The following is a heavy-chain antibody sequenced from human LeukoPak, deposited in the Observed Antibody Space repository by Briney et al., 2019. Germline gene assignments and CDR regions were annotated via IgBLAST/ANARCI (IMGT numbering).Heavy chain of an antibody. Sequence: SETLSLTCAVYGGSFSGYYWSWIRQPPGKGLEWIGEINHSGSTNYNPSLKSRVTISVDTSKNQFSLKLSSVTAADTAVYYCARGHLRGAAAGTGLYNWFDPWGQGTLVTVSS. CDR1: GGSFSGYY. D-gene: IGHD6-13*01. J-gene: IGHJ5*02. V-gene: IGHV4-34*01. CDR3: ARGHLRGAAAGTGLYNWFDP. CDR2: INHSGST.